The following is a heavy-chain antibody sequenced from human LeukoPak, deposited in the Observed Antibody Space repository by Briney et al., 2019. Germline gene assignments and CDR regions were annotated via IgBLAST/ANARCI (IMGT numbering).Heavy chain of an antibody. CDR3: ARERKYDSNFDY. CDR2: ISGSGGST. CDR1: GFTFSSYG. Sequence: GGTLRLSCAASGFTFSSYGMSWVRQAPGKGLEWVSAISGSGGSTYYADSVKGRFTVSRDNAKNTLYLQMNSLRAEDTAVYYCARERKYDSNFDYWGQGTLVTVSS. V-gene: IGHV3-23*01. J-gene: IGHJ4*02. D-gene: IGHD1-1*01.